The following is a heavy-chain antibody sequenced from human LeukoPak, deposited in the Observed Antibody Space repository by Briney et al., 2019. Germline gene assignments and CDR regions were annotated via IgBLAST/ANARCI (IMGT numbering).Heavy chain of an antibody. J-gene: IGHJ4*02. CDR3: ARGSSSWYLNFDY. D-gene: IGHD6-13*01. CDR2: ISSSSSTI. V-gene: IGHV3-48*01. Sequence: GGSLRLSCAASGFTFSSYSMNWVRQAPGKGLEWVSYISSSSSTIYYADSVKGRFTISRGNAKNSLYLQMNSLRAEDTAVYYCARGSSSWYLNFDYWGQGTLVTVSS. CDR1: GFTFSSYS.